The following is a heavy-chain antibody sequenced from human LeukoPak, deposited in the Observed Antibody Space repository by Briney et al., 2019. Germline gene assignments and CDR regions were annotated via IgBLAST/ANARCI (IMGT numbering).Heavy chain of an antibody. CDR2: INPNNGDT. D-gene: IGHD3-16*02. CDR1: GYSFTAQY. Sequence: ASAKVSCKASGYSFTAQYMHWLRQAPGQGLEWMGWINPNNGDTKYAQNFLGRVIMTRDTSTTTAYMELSSLRSDDTAVYFCASYPRSVDTPPFDYWGQGTLVTVSS. J-gene: IGHJ4*02. V-gene: IGHV1-2*02. CDR3: ASYPRSVDTPPFDY.